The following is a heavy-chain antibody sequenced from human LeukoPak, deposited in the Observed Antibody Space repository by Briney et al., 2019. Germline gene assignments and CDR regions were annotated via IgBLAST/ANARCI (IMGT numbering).Heavy chain of an antibody. CDR3: ARGPYSSSPVDY. J-gene: IGHJ4*02. Sequence: GGSLRLSCAASGFTSSSYWMSWVRQAPGKGLEWVANIKQDGSEKYYVDSVKGRFTISRDNAKNSLYLQMNSLRAEDTAVYYCARGPYSSSPVDYWGQGTLVTVSS. CDR1: GFTSSSYW. CDR2: IKQDGSEK. V-gene: IGHV3-7*01. D-gene: IGHD6-13*01.